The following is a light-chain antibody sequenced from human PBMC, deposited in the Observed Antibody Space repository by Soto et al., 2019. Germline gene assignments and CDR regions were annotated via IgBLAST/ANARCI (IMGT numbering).Light chain of an antibody. V-gene: IGKV1-5*03. CDR1: QSISSW. Sequence: DIQMTQSPSTLSASVGDRVTITCRASQSISSWLAWYQQKPGKAPKLLIYKASSLESGFPSRFSGSGSGTEFTLTISSRQPDDFATYYCQQYNSYSTFGQGTKLEIK. J-gene: IGKJ2*01. CDR3: QQYNSYST. CDR2: KAS.